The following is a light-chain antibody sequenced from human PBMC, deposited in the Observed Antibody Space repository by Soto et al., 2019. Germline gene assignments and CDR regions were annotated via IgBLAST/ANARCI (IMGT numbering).Light chain of an antibody. J-gene: IGKJ4*01. CDR1: RSISSN. CDR3: QPHNNWPVVT. V-gene: IGKV3-15*01. Sequence: EMVMTQSPATLSVSPGERVTLSCRASRSISSNLAWYQQKPGQAPRLLIYGASTRATGIPARFSGSGSGTEFTLTSNSLQSEDFAMYYCQPHNNWPVVTFGGGTRVEIK. CDR2: GAS.